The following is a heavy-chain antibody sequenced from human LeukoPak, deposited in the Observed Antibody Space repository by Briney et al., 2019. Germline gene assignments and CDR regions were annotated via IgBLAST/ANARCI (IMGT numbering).Heavy chain of an antibody. J-gene: IGHJ6*02. Sequence: ASVKVSCKASGYTFTGYYMHWVRQAPGQGLEWMGWINPNSGGTNYAQKFQGRVTMTRDTSISTAYMELSRLRSDDTAVYYCARELIQLWPNYYYGMDVWGQGTTVTVSS. V-gene: IGHV1-2*02. CDR3: ARELIQLWPNYYYGMDV. CDR2: INPNSGGT. D-gene: IGHD5-18*01. CDR1: GYTFTGYY.